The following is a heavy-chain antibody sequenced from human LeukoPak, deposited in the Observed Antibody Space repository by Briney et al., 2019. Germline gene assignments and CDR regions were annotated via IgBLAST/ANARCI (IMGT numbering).Heavy chain of an antibody. CDR2: IYHSGST. V-gene: IGHV4-38-2*02. D-gene: IGHD6-19*01. Sequence: SETPSLTCTVSGYSISSGYYWGWIRRPPGKGLEWIGSIYHSGSTYYNPSLKSRVTISVDTSKNQFSLKLSSVTAADTAVYYCASFSIAVAGSDYWGQGTLVTVSS. CDR1: GYSISSGYY. J-gene: IGHJ4*02. CDR3: ASFSIAVAGSDY.